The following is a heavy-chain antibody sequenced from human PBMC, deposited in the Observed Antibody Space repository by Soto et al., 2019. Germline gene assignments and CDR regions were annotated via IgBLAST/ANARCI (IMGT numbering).Heavy chain of an antibody. CDR1: GYTFTNHG. D-gene: IGHD3-16*01. Sequence: QVQLVQAGAEVKKPGASVKVACKTSGYTFTNHGINWVRQAPGQGREWMGWINAYNGNGNYEQKLQGRVTMTTDTSTSTAYMDLRSLTSAATAVYYCASERVARSWGDAFDIWGQGTLVTVSS. J-gene: IGHJ3*02. CDR3: ASERVARSWGDAFDI. V-gene: IGHV1-18*04. CDR2: INAYNGNG.